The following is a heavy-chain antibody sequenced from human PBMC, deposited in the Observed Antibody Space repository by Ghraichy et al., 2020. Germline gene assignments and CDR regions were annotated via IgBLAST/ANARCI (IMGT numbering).Heavy chain of an antibody. J-gene: IGHJ6*03. CDR3: ARVVNSGYDWPPTNYYYYYMDV. CDR2: ISAYNGNT. CDR1: GYTFTSYG. Sequence: ASVKVSCKASGYTFTSYGISWVRQAPGQGLEWMGWISAYNGNTNYAQKLQGRVTMTTDTSTSTAYMELRSLRSDDTAVYYCARVVNSGYDWPPTNYYYYYMDVWGKGTTVTVSS. D-gene: IGHD5-12*01. V-gene: IGHV1-18*04.